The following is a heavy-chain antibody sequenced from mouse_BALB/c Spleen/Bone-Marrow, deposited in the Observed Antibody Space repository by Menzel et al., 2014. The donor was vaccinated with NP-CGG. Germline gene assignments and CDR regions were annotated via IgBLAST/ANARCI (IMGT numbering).Heavy chain of an antibody. Sequence: QVQLQQPGAELMKPGASVKLSCKATGYTFSSYWIEWVKQRPGHGLEWIGEILPGSGSFNYNQKFKGKSTITADTSSNTAYMQLSSLTSEDSAVYYCTRWGWSFDYWGQGTTLSVSS. CDR1: GYTFSSYW. J-gene: IGHJ2*01. V-gene: IGHV1-9*01. CDR2: ILPGSGSF. D-gene: IGHD2-3*01. CDR3: TRWGWSFDY.